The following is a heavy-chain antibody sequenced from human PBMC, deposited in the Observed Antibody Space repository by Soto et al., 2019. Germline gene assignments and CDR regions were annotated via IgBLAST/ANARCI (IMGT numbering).Heavy chain of an antibody. J-gene: IGHJ4*02. D-gene: IGHD3-9*01. CDR2: ISSSGGST. CDR3: AKVSSGTSGYYDILTGPYYFDY. CDR1: GFTFSDYY. Sequence: GGSLRLSCAASGFTFSDYYMSWIRQAPGKGLEWVSDISSSGGSTYYADSVKGRFTISRDNAKNTLYLQMNSLRAEDTAVYYCAKVSSGTSGYYDILTGPYYFDYWGQGTLVTVSS. V-gene: IGHV3-11*01.